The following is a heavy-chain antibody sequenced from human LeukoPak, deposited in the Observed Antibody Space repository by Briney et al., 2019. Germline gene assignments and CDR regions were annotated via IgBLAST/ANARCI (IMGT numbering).Heavy chain of an antibody. CDR2: ISSSSSYT. D-gene: IGHD5-18*01. V-gene: IGHV3-11*06. CDR3: ARGRRTSGYRFDY. CDR1: GFTFSDYY. Sequence: PGGALRLSCAASGFTFSDYYMSWIRQAPGKGVEWVSYISSSSSYTNYADAVKGPFTISRENAKNSMYLQMNSLRAEDTAVYSCARGRRTSGYRFDYWGQGTLVTVSS. J-gene: IGHJ4*02.